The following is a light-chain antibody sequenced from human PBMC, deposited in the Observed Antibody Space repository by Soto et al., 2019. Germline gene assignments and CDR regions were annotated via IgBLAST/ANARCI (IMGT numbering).Light chain of an antibody. J-gene: IGKJ5*01. CDR1: QSVSSY. Sequence: EIVLTQSPATLSLSPGERATLSCLASQSVSSYLLWYQQKPGQTPGLLIYDASNRATGIPARFSGSGSETDFTLTISSLEPEDFAVYYCQHRMNWPLTFGQGTRLEIK. CDR3: QHRMNWPLT. CDR2: DAS. V-gene: IGKV3-11*01.